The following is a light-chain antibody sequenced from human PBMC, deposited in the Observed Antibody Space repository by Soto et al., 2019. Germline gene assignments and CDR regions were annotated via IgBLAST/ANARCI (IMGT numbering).Light chain of an antibody. CDR3: QQYETFSGT. V-gene: IGKV1-5*01. CDR1: QSVSGC. CDR2: DAS. J-gene: IGKJ1*01. Sequence: DIQRTQSPSPLSASVGDPVTVTCRASQSVSGCLAWYQQKPGEAAKLLIYDASALPRGVPSRFSGSGSGTKFTLTIASLQPDDFATYSCQQYETFSGTFGPGTKVDI.